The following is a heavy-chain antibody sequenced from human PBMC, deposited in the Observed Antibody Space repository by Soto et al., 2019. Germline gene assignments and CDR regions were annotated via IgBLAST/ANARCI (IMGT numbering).Heavy chain of an antibody. D-gene: IGHD3-22*01. V-gene: IGHV3-64D*06. CDR2: IIYNGGNT. Sequence: GGSLRLSCSASGFSFSSFDIGWVRQAAGEGLEYVSYIIYNGGNTYYAVSVKGRLPIARHNASNTLYLQMSSLRAAHTALYHCVKPPGYYSDSSTYYYVWGQGTLVTVSS. CDR1: GFSFSSFD. J-gene: IGHJ4*02. CDR3: VKPPGYYSDSSTYYYV.